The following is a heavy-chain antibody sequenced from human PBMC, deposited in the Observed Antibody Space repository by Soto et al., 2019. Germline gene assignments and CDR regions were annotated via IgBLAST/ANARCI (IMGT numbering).Heavy chain of an antibody. CDR3: ARAVAVAADFDY. Sequence: QVQLVQSGAEEKKPGASVKVSCKASGYTFTGYAMHWVRQAPGQRLEWMGWINAGNGNTKYSQKFQGRVTITRDTSARTAYRELSSLRSEDTAVYYCARAVAVAADFDYWGQGTLVTVSS. D-gene: IGHD6-19*01. J-gene: IGHJ4*02. CDR2: INAGNGNT. V-gene: IGHV1-3*05. CDR1: GYTFTGYA.